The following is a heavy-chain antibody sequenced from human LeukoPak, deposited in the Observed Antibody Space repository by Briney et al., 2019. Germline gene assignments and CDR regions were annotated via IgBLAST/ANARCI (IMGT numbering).Heavy chain of an antibody. CDR3: ARSATGAYDFWSGYCDFDY. CDR1: GYTFTSYG. CDR2: ISAYSGNT. Sequence: EASVKVSCKASGYTFTSYGISWVRQAPGQGLEWMGWISAYSGNTNYAQKLQGRVTMTTDTSTSTAYMELRSLRSDDTAVYYCARSATGAYDFWSGYCDFDYWGQGTLVTVSS. D-gene: IGHD3-3*01. J-gene: IGHJ4*02. V-gene: IGHV1-18*01.